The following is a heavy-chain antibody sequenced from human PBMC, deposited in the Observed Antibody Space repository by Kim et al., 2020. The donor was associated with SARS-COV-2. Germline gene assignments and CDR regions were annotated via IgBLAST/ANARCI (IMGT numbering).Heavy chain of an antibody. CDR3: ARTPNYGSGSYYNF. D-gene: IGHD3-10*01. V-gene: IGHV3-21*01. J-gene: IGHJ4*02. Sequence: ADSVYGRFTISRDNAKNSLYLQMNSMRAEDTAVYYCARTPNYGSGSYYNFGGQGTLVTVSS.